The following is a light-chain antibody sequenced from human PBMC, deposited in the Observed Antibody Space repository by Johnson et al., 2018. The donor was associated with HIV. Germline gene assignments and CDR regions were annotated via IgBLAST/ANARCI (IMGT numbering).Light chain of an antibody. J-gene: IGLJ1*01. CDR1: SSNIGNNY. V-gene: IGLV1-51*02. Sequence: QSVLTQPPSVSAAPGQKVTISCSGSSSNIGNNYVSWYQHLPGTAPKLLIYENTKRPSGVPDRFSGSKSGSSATLGITGLQTGDEADYYCATWDRSLSAGVVFGTGTKVTVI. CDR3: ATWDRSLSAGVV. CDR2: ENT.